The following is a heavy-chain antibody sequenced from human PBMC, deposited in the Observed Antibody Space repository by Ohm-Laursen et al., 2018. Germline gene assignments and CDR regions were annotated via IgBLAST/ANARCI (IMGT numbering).Heavy chain of an antibody. D-gene: IGHD1-14*01. Sequence: SLRLSCAASGFTFSSYSMNWVRQAPGKGLEWVSSISSSSSYIYYADSVKGRFTISRDNAKNSLYLQMNSLRAEDTALYYCAKDISGSQDYYYYYGMDVWGQGTTVTVSS. CDR3: AKDISGSQDYYYYYGMDV. J-gene: IGHJ6*02. V-gene: IGHV3-21*04. CDR1: GFTFSSYS. CDR2: ISSSSSYI.